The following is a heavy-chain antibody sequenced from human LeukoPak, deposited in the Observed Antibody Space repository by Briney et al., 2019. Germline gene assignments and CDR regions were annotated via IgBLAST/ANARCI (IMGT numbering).Heavy chain of an antibody. J-gene: IGHJ4*02. CDR1: GGSISSSNW. CDR3: AREPWVRGVIIGNHY. V-gene: IGHV4-4*02. CDR2: IFHTGTT. D-gene: IGHD3-10*01. Sequence: SGTLSLTCAVSGGSISSSNWWSWVRQPPGKGLEWIGRIFHTGTTDYKTSLKGRVTISVDKSKNQFSLKLSSVTAADTAVYYCAREPWVRGVIIGNHYWGQGTLVTVSS.